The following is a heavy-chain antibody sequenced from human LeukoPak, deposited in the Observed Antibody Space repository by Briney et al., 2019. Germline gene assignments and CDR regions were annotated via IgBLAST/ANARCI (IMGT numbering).Heavy chain of an antibody. J-gene: IGHJ4*02. CDR1: GFTFSSYA. Sequence: GGSLRLSCAASGFTFSSYAMSWVRQAPGKGREWVSAISGSGGSTYYADSVKGRFTISRDNSKNTLYLQMNSLRAEDTAVYYCAKDYYDSSGSYWGQGTLVTVSS. V-gene: IGHV3-23*01. D-gene: IGHD3-22*01. CDR3: AKDYYDSSGSY. CDR2: ISGSGGST.